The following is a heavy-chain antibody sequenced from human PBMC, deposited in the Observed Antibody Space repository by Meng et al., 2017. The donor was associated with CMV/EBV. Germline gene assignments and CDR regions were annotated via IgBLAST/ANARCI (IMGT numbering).Heavy chain of an antibody. J-gene: IGHJ5*02. CDR3: ARFLGVVVPAAMRLGAVNWFDP. D-gene: IGHD2-2*01. CDR2: IYPGDSDT. CDR1: GYSSTSYW. Sequence: GESLKISCKGSGYSSTSYWIGWVRQMPGKGLEWMGIIYPGDSDTRYSPSFQDQVTISADKSISTAYLQWSSLKASDTAMYYCARFLGVVVPAAMRLGAVNWFDPWGQGTLVTVSS. V-gene: IGHV5-51*01.